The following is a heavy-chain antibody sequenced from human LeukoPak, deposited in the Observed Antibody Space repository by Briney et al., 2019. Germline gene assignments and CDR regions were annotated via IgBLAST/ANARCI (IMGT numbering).Heavy chain of an antibody. CDR2: IYYSGST. J-gene: IGHJ3*02. D-gene: IGHD6-25*01. CDR3: ASRLSDDAFDI. CDR1: GGSISSYY. Sequence: PSETLSLTCTVSGGSISSYYWSWIRQPPGKGLEWIGYIYYSGSTNYNPSLKSRVTISVDTSKNQLSLKLSSVTAADTAVYYCASRLSDDAFDIWGQGTMVTVSS. V-gene: IGHV4-59*08.